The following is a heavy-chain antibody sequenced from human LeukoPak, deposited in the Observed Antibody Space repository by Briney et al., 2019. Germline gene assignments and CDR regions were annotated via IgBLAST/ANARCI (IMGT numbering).Heavy chain of an antibody. J-gene: IGHJ5*02. CDR1: GVSFSDYY. CDR2: INHTGTT. V-gene: IGHV4-34*01. Sequence: PSETLSLTCAVYGVSFSDYYWSWIRQPPGKGLEWIGEINHTGTTNYNPSLRSRVTSSVDTSKNQFSLKLKSVTAADTAVYYCARKEGGQLANTRRWFDPWGQGTLVTVSS. D-gene: IGHD6-13*01. CDR3: ARKEGGQLANTRRWFDP.